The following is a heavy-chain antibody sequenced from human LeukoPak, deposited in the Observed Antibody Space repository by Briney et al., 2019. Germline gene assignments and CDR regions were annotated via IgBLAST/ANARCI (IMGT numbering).Heavy chain of an antibody. J-gene: IGHJ3*02. CDR1: GGTYSSYA. CDR3: ASSKDSSGLSVGAFDI. V-gene: IGHV1-69*01. CDR2: IIPIFGTA. D-gene: IGHD6-19*01. Sequence: SVKVSCKASGGTYSSYAISWVRQAPGQGLEWMGGIIPIFGTANYAQKFQGRVTITADESTSTAYMELSSLRSEDTAVYYCASSKDSSGLSVGAFDIWGQGTMVTVSS.